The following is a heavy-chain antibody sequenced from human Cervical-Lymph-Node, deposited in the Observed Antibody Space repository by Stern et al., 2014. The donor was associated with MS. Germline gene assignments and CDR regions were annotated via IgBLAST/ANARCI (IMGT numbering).Heavy chain of an antibody. Sequence: QLVQSGPEVKRPGESLKISCQASGYTFTSYWIGWVRQMPGNGLEGIAIIFPGASDIRSRPPFQAQATISADKPSSPAYLQWNKLKAADTAIYYCARQRYFDYWGQGTLVTVSS. CDR1: GYTFTSYW. J-gene: IGHJ4*02. CDR2: IFPGASDI. CDR3: ARQRYFDY. V-gene: IGHV5-51*01.